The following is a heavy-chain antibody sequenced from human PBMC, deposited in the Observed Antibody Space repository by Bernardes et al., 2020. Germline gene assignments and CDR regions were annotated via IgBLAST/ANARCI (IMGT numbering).Heavy chain of an antibody. V-gene: IGHV3-7*01. D-gene: IGHD1-26*01. CDR2: IKQDGSEK. CDR3: ARGDSGSQELYSWFDP. J-gene: IGHJ5*02. CDR1: GFTFGSYC. Sequence: GGSLRVFCAASGFTFGSYCMSWVRQTPGKGLEWVDCIKQDGSEKHYVDSVKGRFTISRDNAKNSLYLQMDRLGAGDMARYYCARGDSGSQELYSWFDPWGQGTLVTVSS.